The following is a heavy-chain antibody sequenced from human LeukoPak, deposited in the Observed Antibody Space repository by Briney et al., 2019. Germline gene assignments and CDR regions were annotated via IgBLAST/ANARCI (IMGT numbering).Heavy chain of an antibody. CDR1: GFTFRSYG. CDR3: ARSSDGSGYSFDY. Sequence: GGSLRLSCAASGFTFRSYGMHWVRQAPGEGLEWVATISYDGSNPDYADSVKGRFTISRDNSKNTLSLQMNSLRTEDTAVYNCARSSDGSGYSFDYWGQGTLVTVSS. V-gene: IGHV3-30*03. J-gene: IGHJ4*02. D-gene: IGHD3-22*01. CDR2: ISYDGSNP.